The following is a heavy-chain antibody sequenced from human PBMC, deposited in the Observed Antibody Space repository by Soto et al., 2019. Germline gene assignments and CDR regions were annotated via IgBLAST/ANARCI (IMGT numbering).Heavy chain of an antibody. Sequence: EVQLLESGGGLVQPGGSLRLSCAASGFTFSSYAMAWVRQAPGKGLEWVSSITDSGGSTYYADSVKGRFAISRDNSKNTLYLQMNSLKAEDTAVYYCVGSAGIPFDYWGQGTLVTVSS. V-gene: IGHV3-23*01. CDR2: ITDSGGST. D-gene: IGHD1-1*01. CDR1: GFTFSSYA. J-gene: IGHJ4*02. CDR3: VGSAGIPFDY.